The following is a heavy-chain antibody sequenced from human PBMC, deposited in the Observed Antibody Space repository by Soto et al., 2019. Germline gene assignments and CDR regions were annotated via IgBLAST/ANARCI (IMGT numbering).Heavy chain of an antibody. V-gene: IGHV1-18*01. Sequence: ASVKVSCKASGYTFTSYGISWVRQAPGQGLEWMGWISAYNGNTNYAQKLQGRVTMTTDTSTSTAYMELRSLRSDDTAVYYCARVVPAAMWDYYYYMDVWGKGTTVTVSS. J-gene: IGHJ6*03. CDR3: ARVVPAAMWDYYYYMDV. CDR1: GYTFTSYG. CDR2: ISAYNGNT. D-gene: IGHD2-2*01.